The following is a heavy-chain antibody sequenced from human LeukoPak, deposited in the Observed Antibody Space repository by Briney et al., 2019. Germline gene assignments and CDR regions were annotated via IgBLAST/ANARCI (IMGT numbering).Heavy chain of an antibody. J-gene: IGHJ3*02. V-gene: IGHV1-69*13. CDR1: GGTFSSYA. D-gene: IGHD3-10*01. CDR3: AGGVMVGGVIWHAFDI. CDR2: IIPIFGTA. Sequence: SVKVSCKASGGTFSSYAISWVRQAPGQGLEWMGGIIPIFGTANYAQKFQGRVTITADESTSTAYMELSSLGCEDTGVYYCAGGVMVGGVIWHAFDIWGQGTMVTVSS.